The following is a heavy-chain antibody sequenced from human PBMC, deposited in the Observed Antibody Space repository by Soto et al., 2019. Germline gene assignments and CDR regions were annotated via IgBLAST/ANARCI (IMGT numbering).Heavy chain of an antibody. CDR2: IKQDGSEI. CDR1: GFMFSSYW. Sequence: DLVESGGGLVEPGGSLRLSCEASGFMFSSYWMSWVRQAPGQGLEWVANIKQDGSEIHYVESVEGRFTIFRDNARRSLFLQMSSLRAEDTAVYFCATYSGSYFPVGHDRWGQGTLVVVSS. D-gene: IGHD3-10*01. CDR3: ATYSGSYFPVGHDR. J-gene: IGHJ5*02. V-gene: IGHV3-7*01.